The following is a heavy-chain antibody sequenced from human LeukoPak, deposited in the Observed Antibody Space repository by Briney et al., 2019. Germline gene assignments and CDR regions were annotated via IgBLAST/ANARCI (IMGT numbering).Heavy chain of an antibody. CDR3: AREYCSSTSCYKSPFDY. V-gene: IGHV4-39*01. D-gene: IGHD2-2*02. J-gene: IGHJ4*02. Sequence: PSETLSLTCTVSGGSISSSSYYWGWLRQPPGTGLEWIGSIYYSGSTYYNPSLKSRVTISVDTSKNQFSLKLSSVTAADTAVYYCAREYCSSTSCYKSPFDYWGQGTLVTVSS. CDR2: IYYSGST. CDR1: GGSISSSSYY.